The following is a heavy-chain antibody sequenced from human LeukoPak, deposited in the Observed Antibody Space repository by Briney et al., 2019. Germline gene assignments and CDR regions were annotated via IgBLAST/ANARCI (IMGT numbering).Heavy chain of an antibody. CDR1: GGSISSNNR. CDR2: IYHSGST. Sequence: SETLSLTCVVSGGSISSNNRWSWIRQPPEKGLEWIGEIYHSGSTNYSPSLKRRVTISVDKSKNQFSLKLSSVTAADTAVYYCAREDSASYDSAFDVWGQGTLVSVSS. CDR3: AREDSASYDSAFDV. V-gene: IGHV4-4*02. D-gene: IGHD1-26*01. J-gene: IGHJ3*01.